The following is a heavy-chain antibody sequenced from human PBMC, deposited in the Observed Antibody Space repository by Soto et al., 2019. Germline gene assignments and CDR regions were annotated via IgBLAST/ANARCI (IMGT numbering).Heavy chain of an antibody. CDR2: IYPGDSDT. CDR3: ARQGRRRQNWFDP. J-gene: IGHJ5*02. V-gene: IGHV5-51*01. Sequence: PGESLKISCKGSGYSFTSYWIGWVRQMPGKGLEWMGIIYPGDSDTRYSPSFQGQVTFSADKSISTAYLQWSSLKASDTAMYYCARQGRRRQNWFDPWGQGTLVTVSS. CDR1: GYSFTSYW.